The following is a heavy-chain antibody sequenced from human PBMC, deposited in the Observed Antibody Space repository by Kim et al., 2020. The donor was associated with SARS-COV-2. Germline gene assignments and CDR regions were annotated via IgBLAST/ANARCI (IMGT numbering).Heavy chain of an antibody. V-gene: IGHV4-39*01. CDR3: ARHGCTGGGCYFDP. Sequence: SETLSLTCTVSGGSISSSDYYWGWIRQPPGKGLEWIGSIYYTGTTYYNPSLKSRVTISEDTSKNQFSLKLSSVTDATVYYCARHGCTGGGCYFDPWGQG. D-gene: IGHD2-8*02. CDR1: GGSISSSDYY. J-gene: IGHJ5*02. CDR2: IYYTGTT.